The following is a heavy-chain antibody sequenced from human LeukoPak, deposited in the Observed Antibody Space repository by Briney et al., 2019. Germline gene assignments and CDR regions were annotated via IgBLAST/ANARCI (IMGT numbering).Heavy chain of an antibody. CDR1: GYTFTGYY. D-gene: IGHD3-16*01. J-gene: IGHJ4*02. Sequence: ASVKVSCKASGYTFTGYYMHWVRQAPGQGLEWMGWLNPNSGDTNYAHKFQGRVTMTRDTSITTAYMELSRLRSGDTAVYYCARGTGGVFDYWGQGTLVTVSS. V-gene: IGHV1-2*02. CDR2: LNPNSGDT. CDR3: ARGTGGVFDY.